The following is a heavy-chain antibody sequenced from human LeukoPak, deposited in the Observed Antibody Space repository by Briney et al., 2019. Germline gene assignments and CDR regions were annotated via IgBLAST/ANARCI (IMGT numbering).Heavy chain of an antibody. CDR2: ISYDGSNK. Sequence: GRSLRLSCAPTGFTFSSYAMHWVRQAPGNGLQWVAVISYDGSNKYYADSVKGRFTISRDNSKNTLYLQMNSLRAEDTAVYYCAREGGYLYYFDYWGQGTLVTVSS. CDR3: AREGGYLYYFDY. D-gene: IGHD5-18*01. V-gene: IGHV3-30-3*01. J-gene: IGHJ4*02. CDR1: GFTFSSYA.